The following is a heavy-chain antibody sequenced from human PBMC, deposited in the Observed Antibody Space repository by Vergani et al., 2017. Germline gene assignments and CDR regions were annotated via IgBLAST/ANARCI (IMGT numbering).Heavy chain of an antibody. CDR1: GYTFTSYG. CDR2: ISAYNGNT. Sequence: QVQLVQSGAEVKKPGASVKVSCKASGYTFTSYGISWVRQAPGQGLEWMGWISAYNGNTNYAQKLQGRVTMTTDTSTSTAYMELRSLRSDDTPVYYCARDPRISSSWYDRRQSSPPGPHYWGQGTLVTVSS. D-gene: IGHD6-13*01. V-gene: IGHV1-18*01. J-gene: IGHJ4*02. CDR3: ARDPRISSSWYDRRQSSPPGPHY.